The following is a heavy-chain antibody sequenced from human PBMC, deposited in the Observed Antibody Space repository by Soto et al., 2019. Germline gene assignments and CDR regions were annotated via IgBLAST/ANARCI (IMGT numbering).Heavy chain of an antibody. Sequence: ASVKVSCKASGYSFKTYSIHWVRQAPGQRLERMGSINAGSGNAKYSPKFQDRLTITRDTSATTAYMELSSLRSEDTAVYFCARNRLLSFADFDPWGQGTLVTVSS. CDR2: INAGSGNA. V-gene: IGHV1-3*01. CDR1: GYSFKTYS. D-gene: IGHD3-10*01. J-gene: IGHJ5*02. CDR3: ARNRLLSFADFDP.